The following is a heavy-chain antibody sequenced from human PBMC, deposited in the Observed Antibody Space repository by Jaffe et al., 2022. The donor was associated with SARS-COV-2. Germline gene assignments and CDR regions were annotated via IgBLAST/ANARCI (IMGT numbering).Heavy chain of an antibody. Sequence: EVHLVESGGGLVQPGGSLRLSCAASGFTFSSYTMNWVRQAPGKGLEWISYIGSSGGPIYYADSVKGRFTISRDSAKNSVFLQMKSLRAEDTALYYCARQYSYDSNGLDVWGKGTTVTVSS. V-gene: IGHV3-48*01. J-gene: IGHJ6*04. D-gene: IGHD3-22*01. CDR2: IGSSGGPI. CDR1: GFTFSSYT. CDR3: ARQYSYDSNGLDV.